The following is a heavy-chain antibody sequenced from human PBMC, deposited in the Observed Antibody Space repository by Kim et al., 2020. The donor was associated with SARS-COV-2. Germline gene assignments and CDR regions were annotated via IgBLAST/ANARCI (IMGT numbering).Heavy chain of an antibody. Sequence: ASVKVSCKASGYTFTSYAMNWVRQAPGQGLEWMGWINTNTGNPTYAQGFTGRFVFSLDTSVSTAYLQISSLKAEDTAVYYCARDWGAFRQKKGWYRTAHWFDPWGQGTLVTVSS. J-gene: IGHJ5*02. D-gene: IGHD6-19*01. CDR2: INTNTGNP. CDR1: GYTFTSYA. V-gene: IGHV7-4-1*02. CDR3: ARDWGAFRQKKGWYRTAHWFDP.